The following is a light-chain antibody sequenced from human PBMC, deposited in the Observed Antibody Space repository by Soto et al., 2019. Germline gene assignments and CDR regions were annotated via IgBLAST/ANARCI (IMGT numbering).Light chain of an antibody. CDR1: SSDVGSYNF. CDR3: CSYVGRSTPDV. V-gene: IGLV2-23*01. J-gene: IGLJ1*01. CDR2: EGT. Sequence: QSALTQPASVSGSPGQSITISCTGTSSDVGSYNFVSWYQQHPGKAPKLMIYEGTKRPSGVSNRFSGSKSGNTASLTISGLQAEDEADYYCCSYVGRSTPDVFGTGTKLTVL.